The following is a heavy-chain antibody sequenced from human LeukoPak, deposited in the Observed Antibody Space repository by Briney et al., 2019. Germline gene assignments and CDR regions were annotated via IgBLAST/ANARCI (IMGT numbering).Heavy chain of an antibody. CDR1: GFTFDDYG. CDR2: ISGSGGST. Sequence: PGGSLRLSCAASGFTFDDYGMSWVRQAPGKGLEWVSAISGSGGSTYYADSVKGRFTISRDNSKNTLYLQMNSLRAEDTAVYYCAKMVPSSGWYRDDAFDIWGQGTMVTVSS. J-gene: IGHJ3*02. V-gene: IGHV3-23*01. D-gene: IGHD6-19*01. CDR3: AKMVPSSGWYRDDAFDI.